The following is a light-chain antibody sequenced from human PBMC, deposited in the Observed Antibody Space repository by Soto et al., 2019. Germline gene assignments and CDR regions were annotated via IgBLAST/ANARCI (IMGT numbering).Light chain of an antibody. J-gene: IGLJ2*01. CDR2: STN. Sequence: QTVVTQEPSFSVSPGGTVRLTCGLSSVSVSTRYYTSWYQQTPGQAPRTLIYSTNTRSSGVPDRFSDSILGNKAALTITGAQADDEADYYSVLYMGSGISVFGGGTKRTVL. CDR1: SVSVSTRYY. V-gene: IGLV8-61*01. CDR3: VLYMGSGISV.